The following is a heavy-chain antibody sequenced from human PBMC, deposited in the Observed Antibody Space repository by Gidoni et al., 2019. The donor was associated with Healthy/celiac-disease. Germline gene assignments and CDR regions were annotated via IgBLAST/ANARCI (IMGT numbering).Heavy chain of an antibody. V-gene: IGHV1-69*01. J-gene: IGHJ4*02. CDR1: GGTFSSDA. CDR2: IIPIFGTA. D-gene: IGHD5-12*01. CDR3: ARVKEMATQSPYFDY. Sequence: QVQLVQSGAEVKKPGSSVKVSCQASGGTFSSDAISWVRQAPGQGLEWMGGIIPIFGTANYAQKFQGRVTITADESTSTAYMELSSLRSEDTAVYYCARVKEMATQSPYFDYWGQGTLVTVSS.